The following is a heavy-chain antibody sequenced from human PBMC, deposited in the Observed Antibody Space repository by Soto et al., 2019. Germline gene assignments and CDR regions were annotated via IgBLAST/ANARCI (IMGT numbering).Heavy chain of an antibody. CDR2: ISAYNGNT. V-gene: IGHV1-18*01. CDR1: GYTFTSYG. CDR3: ARDRPYVDIVATQEAFDI. J-gene: IGHJ3*02. Sequence: QVQLVQSGAEVKKPGASVKVSCKASGYTFTSYGISWVRQAPGQGLERMGWISAYNGNTNYAQKLQGRVTMTTDKTTSTAYMELRSLRSDDTAVYYCARDRPYVDIVATQEAFDIWGQGTMVTVSS. D-gene: IGHD5-12*01.